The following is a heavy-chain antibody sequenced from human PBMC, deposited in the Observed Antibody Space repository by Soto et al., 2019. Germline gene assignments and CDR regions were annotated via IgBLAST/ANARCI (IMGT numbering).Heavy chain of an antibody. V-gene: IGHV1-69*01. CDR2: IIPIFGTA. CDR1: GGTFSSYA. Sequence: QVQLVQSGAEVKKPGSSVKVSCKASGGTFSSYAISWVRQAPGQGLEWMGGIIPIFGTANYAQKFQGRVTITADESTSTAXXXXXXXXXXXXXXXXXXXXXXXXXXYYYGMDVWGQGTTVTVSS. J-gene: IGHJ6*02. CDR3: XXXXXXXXXYYYGMDV.